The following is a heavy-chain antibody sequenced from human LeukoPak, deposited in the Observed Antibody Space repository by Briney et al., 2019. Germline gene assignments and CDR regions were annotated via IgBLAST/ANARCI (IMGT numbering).Heavy chain of an antibody. V-gene: IGHV1-69*13. D-gene: IGHD5-18*01. CDR2: IVPTFETA. CDR1: GGTFSSYS. CDR3: ARDRGHCDTARCYINWFDP. J-gene: IGHJ5*02. Sequence: SVKVPCKASGGTFSSYSISWVRQAPGQGLEWMGGIVPTFETANYAQKFQDRLTITADESTDTVYMELSSLTSEDTAVYYCARDRGHCDTARCYINWFDPWGQGTLVTVS.